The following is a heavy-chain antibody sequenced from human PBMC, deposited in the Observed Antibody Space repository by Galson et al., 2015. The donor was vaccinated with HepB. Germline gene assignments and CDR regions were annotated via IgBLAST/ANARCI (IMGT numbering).Heavy chain of an antibody. CDR2: INPNSGGT. CDR1: GYTFTGYY. J-gene: IGHJ6*02. V-gene: IGHV1-2*02. Sequence: SVKVSCKASGYTFTGYYMHWVRQAPGQGLEWMGWINPNSGGTNHAQKFQGRVTMTRDTSISTAYMELSGLTSDDTAVYYCARGDYYYGMDVWGQGTTVTVSS. CDR3: ARGDYYYGMDV.